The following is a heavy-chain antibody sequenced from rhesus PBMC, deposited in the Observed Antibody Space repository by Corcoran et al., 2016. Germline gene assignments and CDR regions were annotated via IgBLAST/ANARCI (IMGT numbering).Heavy chain of an antibody. CDR3: AGSFDY. Sequence: EVQLVESGGGLAKPGGSLRLSCAASGFTFSSFWMHWVRQAPGKGLEGISSISGAGSSSDYEDTGKGRFTISRERAKNTLDLQMDGLRAEDTAVYYCAGSFDYWGRGVLVTVSS. J-gene: IGHJ4*01. CDR1: GFTFSSFW. CDR2: ISGAGSSS. V-gene: IGHV3-14*01.